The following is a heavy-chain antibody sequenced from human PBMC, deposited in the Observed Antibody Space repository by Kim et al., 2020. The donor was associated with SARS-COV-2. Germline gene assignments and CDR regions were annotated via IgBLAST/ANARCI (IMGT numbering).Heavy chain of an antibody. CDR3: ARAITIFGVVSFDY. CDR2: IYYSGST. Sequence: SETLSLTCTVSGGSISSYYWSWIRQPPGKGLEWIGYIYYSGSTNYNPSLKSRVTISVDTSKNQFSLKLSSVTAADTAVYYCARAITIFGVVSFDYWGQGTLVTVSS. J-gene: IGHJ4*02. V-gene: IGHV4-59*13. D-gene: IGHD3-3*01. CDR1: GGSISSYY.